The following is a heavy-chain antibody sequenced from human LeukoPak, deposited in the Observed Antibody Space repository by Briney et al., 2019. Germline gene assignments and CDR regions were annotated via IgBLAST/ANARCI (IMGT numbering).Heavy chain of an antibody. V-gene: IGHV1-8*01. CDR2: MNPNSGNT. CDR3: ARSRITGNNWFDP. Sequence: ASVKVSCKASGYTFTSYDINWVRQATGQGLEWMGWMNPNSGNTGYAQKFQGRVTMTRNTSISTAYMELSSLRSEDTAVYYCARSRITGNNWFDPWGQETLVTVSS. D-gene: IGHD1-20*01. CDR1: GYTFTSYD. J-gene: IGHJ5*02.